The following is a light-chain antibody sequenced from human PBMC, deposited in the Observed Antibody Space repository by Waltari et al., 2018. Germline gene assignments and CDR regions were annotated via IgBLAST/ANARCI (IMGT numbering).Light chain of an antibody. V-gene: IGKV3-15*01. J-gene: IGKJ3*01. Sequence: EVVMTQAPATLSVSPGERATLSCRASQSVSDTLAWYQQKVGQPPRLLIYSASIRATGVSARFSGSGSGNEFTLTISSLQSEDFGVYYCQQFNTWPLTFGPGTKVDFK. CDR2: SAS. CDR3: QQFNTWPLT. CDR1: QSVSDT.